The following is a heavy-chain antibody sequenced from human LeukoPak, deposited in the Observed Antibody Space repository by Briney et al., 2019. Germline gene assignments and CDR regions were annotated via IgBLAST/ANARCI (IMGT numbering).Heavy chain of an antibody. J-gene: IGHJ3*02. CDR1: GGSIIDYY. CDR3: ARLSDYDILTGVRYQGLDACDI. CDR2: IFYSGNT. D-gene: IGHD3-9*01. Sequence: SETLSLTCTVSGGSIIDYYCSWIRQPPGKGLEWMGYIFYSGNTNYNPSLRSRVTMSVDMSKNQFSLKLSSVTATDTPVYYCARLSDYDILTGVRYQGLDACDIWGQGTMVTVSS. V-gene: IGHV4-59*08.